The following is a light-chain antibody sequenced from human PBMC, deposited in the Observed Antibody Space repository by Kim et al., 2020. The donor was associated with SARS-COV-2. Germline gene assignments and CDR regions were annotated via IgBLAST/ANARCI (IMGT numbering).Light chain of an antibody. CDR3: QKCDSAPWT. CDR2: AAS. V-gene: IGKV1-27*01. CDR1: PDISNY. Sequence: VGDRGTITCRSSPDISNYLAWFQLKPGKAPKLLIYAASALQPGVPSRFSGSGSGTDFTLTVTSLRPEDVAAYYCQKCDSAPWTFGQGTKVDIK. J-gene: IGKJ1*01.